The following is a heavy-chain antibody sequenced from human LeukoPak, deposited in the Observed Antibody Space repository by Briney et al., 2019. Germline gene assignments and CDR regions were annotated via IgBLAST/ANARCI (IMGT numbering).Heavy chain of an antibody. J-gene: IGHJ4*02. V-gene: IGHV4-39*01. Sequence: LETLSLTCTVSGGSISGSEYYWGWVRQAPGKGLEWIGSINHGGSTYHNLSLKSRVTISVDTSKNQFSLRLSSVTAADTAVYYCARLPLTYYFDQWGQGTLVTVSS. CDR2: INHGGST. D-gene: IGHD4/OR15-4a*01. CDR1: GGSISGSEYY. CDR3: ARLPLTYYFDQ.